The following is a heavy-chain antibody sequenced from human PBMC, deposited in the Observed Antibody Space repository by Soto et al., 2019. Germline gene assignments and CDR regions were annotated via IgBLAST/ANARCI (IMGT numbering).Heavy chain of an antibody. CDR2: INPNSGGT. Sequence: QVQLVQSGAEVKKPGASVKVSCKASGYTFTGYYMHWVRQAPGQGLEWMGWINPNSGGTNYAQKFQGWVTMTRDTSISTAYMELSRLRSDDTAVYYCARNHYYGSGSYYNGGMDVWGQGTTVTVSS. CDR1: GYTFTGYY. J-gene: IGHJ6*02. D-gene: IGHD3-10*01. V-gene: IGHV1-2*04. CDR3: ARNHYYGSGSYYNGGMDV.